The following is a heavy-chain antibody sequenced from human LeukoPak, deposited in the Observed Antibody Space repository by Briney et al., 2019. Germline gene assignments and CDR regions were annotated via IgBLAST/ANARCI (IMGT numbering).Heavy chain of an antibody. CDR3: ARDGVRDGYNY. CDR1: GGTYSSYA. V-gene: IGHV1-69*04. Sequence: ASVTVSCKASGGTYSSYAISWVRQALGQGLEWMGRIIPILGIANYAQKFQGRVTITADKSTSTAYMELSSLRSEDTAVYYCARDGVRDGYNYWGQGTLVTVSS. CDR2: IIPILGIA. D-gene: IGHD5-24*01. J-gene: IGHJ4*02.